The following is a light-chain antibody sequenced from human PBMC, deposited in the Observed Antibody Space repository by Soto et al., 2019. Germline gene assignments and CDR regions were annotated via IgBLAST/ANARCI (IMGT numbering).Light chain of an antibody. J-gene: IGLJ1*01. CDR3: TSWHDSLTGNV. CDR1: KSDIGSNY. V-gene: IGLV1-47*01. Sequence: QSLLTQPPSASVAPGQMVTFSCSGSKSDIGSNYVFWYHQLPGMAPKLLIYRNSQRPSGVPDRFSGSKSGTSASLAISGLRSEDEADYYCTSWHDSLTGNVFGTGTKATVL. CDR2: RNS.